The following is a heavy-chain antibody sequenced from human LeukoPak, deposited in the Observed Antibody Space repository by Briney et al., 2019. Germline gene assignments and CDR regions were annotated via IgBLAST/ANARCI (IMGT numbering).Heavy chain of an antibody. CDR1: GFNFRTYG. D-gene: IGHD6-19*01. J-gene: IGHJ4*02. CDR2: IWHDGSNK. V-gene: IGHV3-33*03. Sequence: GGSLRLSCAASGFNFRTYGMHWVRQAPGKGLEWLAIIWHDGSNKYYGDSVKGRFTISRDNSKNTLYLEMNSLRAEDTAVYYCASGGGWVFFNWGRGTLVTVSS. CDR3: ASGGGWVFFN.